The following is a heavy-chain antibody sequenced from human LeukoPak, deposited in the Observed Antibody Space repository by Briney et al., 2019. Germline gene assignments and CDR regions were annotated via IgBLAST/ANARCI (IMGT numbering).Heavy chain of an antibody. J-gene: IGHJ4*02. CDR1: GFTFSSYA. CDR3: AKTSGVLLWFGEEGWVY. V-gene: IGHV3-23*01. D-gene: IGHD3-10*01. Sequence: GGSLRLSCAASGFTFSSYAMSWVRQAPGKGLEWVSAISGSGGSTYYADSVKGRFTISRDNSKNTLYLQMNSLRAEDTAVYYCAKTSGVLLWFGEEGWVYWGQGTLVTVSS. CDR2: ISGSGGST.